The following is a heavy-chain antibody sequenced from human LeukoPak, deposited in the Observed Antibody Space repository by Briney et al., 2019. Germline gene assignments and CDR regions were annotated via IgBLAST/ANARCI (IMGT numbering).Heavy chain of an antibody. Sequence: SETLSLTCAVYGGSFSGYYWSWIRQPPGKGLEWIGEINHSGSTNYNPSLKSRVTISVDTSKNQFSLKLSSVTAADTAVYYCARGRVYCSSTSCYYYYGMDGWGQGTTVTVSS. CDR1: GGSFSGYY. J-gene: IGHJ6*02. D-gene: IGHD2-2*01. CDR3: ARGRVYCSSTSCYYYYGMDG. CDR2: INHSGST. V-gene: IGHV4-34*01.